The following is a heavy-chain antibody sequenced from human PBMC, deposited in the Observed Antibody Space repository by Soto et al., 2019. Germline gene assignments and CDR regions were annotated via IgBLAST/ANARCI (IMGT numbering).Heavy chain of an antibody. Sequence: PGGSLRLSCAASWFTVSSNYMSWVRQAPGKGLEWVSVIYSGGSTYYADSVKGRFTISRDNSKNTLYLQMNSLRAEDTAVYYCARGAYSSSFYGMDVWGQGTTVTVSS. CDR2: IYSGGST. J-gene: IGHJ6*02. D-gene: IGHD6-6*01. CDR1: WFTVSSNY. CDR3: ARGAYSSSFYGMDV. V-gene: IGHV3-53*01.